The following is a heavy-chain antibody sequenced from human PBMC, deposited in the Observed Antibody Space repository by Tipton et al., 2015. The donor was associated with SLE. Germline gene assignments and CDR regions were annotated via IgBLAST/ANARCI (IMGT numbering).Heavy chain of an antibody. J-gene: IGHJ4*02. Sequence: TLSLTCTVSGFSISSSSYTWGWIRQPPGKGLEWIGTIHYSGTTYYNPSLRSRVTISIDTSKNQFSLNLHSVTATDTAVYYCAREFDRSGWYEYWGQGILVTVPS. D-gene: IGHD6-19*01. CDR3: AREFDRSGWYEY. CDR2: IHYSGTT. CDR1: GFSISSSSYT. V-gene: IGHV4-39*07.